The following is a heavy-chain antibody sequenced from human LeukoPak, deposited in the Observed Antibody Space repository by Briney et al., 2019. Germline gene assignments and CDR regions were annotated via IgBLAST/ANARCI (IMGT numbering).Heavy chain of an antibody. V-gene: IGHV3-30*04. CDR1: GFTFSSYA. CDR2: ISYDGSNK. CDR3: ARTSGSSSNFQH. D-gene: IGHD6-13*01. Sequence: GGSLRLSCAASGFTFSSYAMHWVRQAPGKGLEWVAVISYDGSNKYYADSVKGRFTISRDNSKNTLYLQMNSLRAEDTAVYYCARTSGSSSNFQHWGQGTLVTVSS. J-gene: IGHJ1*01.